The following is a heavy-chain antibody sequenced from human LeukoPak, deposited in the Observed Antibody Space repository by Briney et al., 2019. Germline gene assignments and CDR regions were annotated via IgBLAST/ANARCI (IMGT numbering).Heavy chain of an antibody. Sequence: GGSLRLSCAASGFAFSSYSMNWVRQAPGKGLEWVSSISSSSSYIYYADSVKGRFTISRDNAKNSLYLQMNSLRAEDTAVYYCAGYTYYYDSSGLSPGGYWGQGTLVTVSS. V-gene: IGHV3-21*01. CDR3: AGYTYYYDSSGLSPGGY. J-gene: IGHJ4*02. D-gene: IGHD3-22*01. CDR1: GFAFSSYS. CDR2: ISSSSSYI.